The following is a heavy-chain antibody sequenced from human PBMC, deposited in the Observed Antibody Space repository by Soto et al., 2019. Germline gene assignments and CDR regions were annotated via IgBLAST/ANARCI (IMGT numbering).Heavy chain of an antibody. CDR1: GGSISSYY. J-gene: IGHJ4*02. Sequence: PSETLSLTCTVSGGSISSYYWSWIRQPPGKGLEWIGYIYYSGSTNYNPSLKSRVTISVDTSKNQFSLKLSSVTAADTAVYYCARDYDSSGLFDYWGQGTLVTVSS. D-gene: IGHD3-22*01. CDR3: ARDYDSSGLFDY. CDR2: IYYSGST. V-gene: IGHV4-59*01.